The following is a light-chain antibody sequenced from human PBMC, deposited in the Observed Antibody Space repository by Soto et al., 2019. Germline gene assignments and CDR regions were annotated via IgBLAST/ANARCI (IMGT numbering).Light chain of an antibody. CDR2: GAS. V-gene: IGKV3-20*01. CDR1: KSVTSNY. J-gene: IGKJ1*01. CDR3: QQYGTSPWT. Sequence: EIVLTQSPGTLSLSPGERATLSCRASKSVTSNYLSWYQQKPGQAPRLLIYGASSRATGIPDRFSGSGSGTDFTLTISRLEPEDFAVYYCQQYGTSPWTFGKGTKVEIK.